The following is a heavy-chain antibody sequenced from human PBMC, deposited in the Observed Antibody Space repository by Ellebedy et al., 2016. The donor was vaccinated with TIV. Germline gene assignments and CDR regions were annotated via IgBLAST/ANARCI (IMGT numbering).Heavy chain of an antibody. V-gene: IGHV3-15*01. J-gene: IGHJ6*02. Sequence: GESLKISCAASGFTFSNAWMSWVRQAPGKGLEWVGRIKSKTDGGTTDYAAPVKGRFTISRDDSKNTLYLQMNSLKTEDTAVYYCTTDRIAAVRPLRGLADYYYYGMDVWGQGTTVTVSS. CDR3: TTDRIAAVRPLRGLADYYYYGMDV. D-gene: IGHD6-13*01. CDR1: GFTFSNAW. CDR2: IKSKTDGGTT.